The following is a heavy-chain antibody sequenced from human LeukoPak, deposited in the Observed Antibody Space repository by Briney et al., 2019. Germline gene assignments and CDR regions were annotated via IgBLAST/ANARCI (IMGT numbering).Heavy chain of an antibody. V-gene: IGHV6-1*01. CDR1: GDSVSSNSAA. D-gene: IGHD2-2*01. CDR2: TYYRSKWYS. J-gene: IGHJ4*02. CDR3: ARGPPYCSSTRCRD. Sequence: SQTLSLTCAISGDSVSSNSAAWNWIRQSPSRGLEWLGRTYYRSKWYSDYAVSVKSRITINPDTSKNQFSLQLNSVTPEDTAVYYCARGPPYCSSTRCRDWGQGTLVTVSS.